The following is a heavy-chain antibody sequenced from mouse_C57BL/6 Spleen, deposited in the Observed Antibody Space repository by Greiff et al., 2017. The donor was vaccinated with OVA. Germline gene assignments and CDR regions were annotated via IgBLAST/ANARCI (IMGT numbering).Heavy chain of an antibody. V-gene: IGHV1-31*01. CDR3: ARLNYFSSTEVATDD. D-gene: IGHD1-1*01. CDR1: GYSFTGYY. Sequence: EVQLQQSGPELVKPGASVKISCKASGYSFTGYYMHWVKQSPGNILDWIGYIYPYNGVSSYTQKFKGKATLTVDKSSSTAYMELSSLTSEDSAVYYCARLNYFSSTEVATDDWGKGTTLTVSS. J-gene: IGHJ2*01. CDR2: IYPYNGVS.